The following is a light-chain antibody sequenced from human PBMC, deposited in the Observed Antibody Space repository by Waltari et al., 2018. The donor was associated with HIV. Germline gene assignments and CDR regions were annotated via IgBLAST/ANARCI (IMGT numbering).Light chain of an antibody. V-gene: IGLV1-47*01. CDR3: STWDDSLKDVL. J-gene: IGLJ2*01. Sequence: QSALTQPPSASGTPGQRVTISCSGSSSNVGRNAVYWYQKFPGSAPQLVIYRETQPPPGVSDRFSVSKACAAPSLAISGLRSEDEADCYCSTWDDSLKDVLFGGVTKLTVL. CDR1: SSNVGRNA. CDR2: RET.